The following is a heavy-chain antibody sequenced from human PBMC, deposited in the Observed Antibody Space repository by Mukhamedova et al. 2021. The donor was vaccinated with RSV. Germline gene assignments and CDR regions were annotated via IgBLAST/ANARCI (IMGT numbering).Heavy chain of an antibody. CDR3: ARASVITFGGVIARPDGFDI. Sequence: AISWVRQAPGQGLEWMGGIIPMFDIANYAQKFQGRVTITADESTSTAYMELSSLSSEDTAVYYCARASVITFGGVIARPDGFDIWG. CDR1: A. D-gene: IGHD3-16*02. CDR2: IIPMFDIA. J-gene: IGHJ3*02. V-gene: IGHV1-69*01.